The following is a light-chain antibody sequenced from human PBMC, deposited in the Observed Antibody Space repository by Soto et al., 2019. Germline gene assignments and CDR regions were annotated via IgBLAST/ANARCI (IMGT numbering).Light chain of an antibody. V-gene: IGLV6-57*04. CDR1: SGSIASNY. CDR2: EDN. J-gene: IGLJ2*01. CDR3: QSYDSSNHRVV. Sequence: NFMLTQPHSVSESPGKTVTISCTRSSGSIASNYVQWYQQRPGSAPTTVIYEDNQRPSGVPDRFSGSIDSSSNSASLTISGLKAEDEADYYCQSYDSSNHRVVFRGGTKLTVL.